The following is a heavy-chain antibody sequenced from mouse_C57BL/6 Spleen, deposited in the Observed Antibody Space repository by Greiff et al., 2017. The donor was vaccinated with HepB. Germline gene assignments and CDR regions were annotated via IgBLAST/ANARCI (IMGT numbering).Heavy chain of an antibody. V-gene: IGHV3-6*01. CDR1: GYSITSGYY. Sequence: LQESGPGLVKPSQSLSLTCSVTGYSITSGYYWNWIRQFPGNKLEWMGYISYDGSNNYNPSLKNRISITRDTSKNQFFLKLNSVTTEDTATYYCSTGTGYAMDYWGQGTSVTVSS. CDR2: ISYDGSN. D-gene: IGHD4-1*01. CDR3: STGTGYAMDY. J-gene: IGHJ4*01.